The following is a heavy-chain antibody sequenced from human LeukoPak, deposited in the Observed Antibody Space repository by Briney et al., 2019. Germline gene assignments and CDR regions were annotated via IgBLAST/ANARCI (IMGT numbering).Heavy chain of an antibody. D-gene: IGHD1-26*01. CDR3: AKVRSGSYKYYFDY. Sequence: GGSLRLSCAASGFTFSSYGMHWVRQAPGKGLEWVALIWYDGSNKYYADSVKGRLTISRDNSKNTLYLQMNSLRAEDTAVYYCAKVRSGSYKYYFDYWGQGTLVTVSS. J-gene: IGHJ4*02. CDR1: GFTFSSYG. V-gene: IGHV3-33*06. CDR2: IWYDGSNK.